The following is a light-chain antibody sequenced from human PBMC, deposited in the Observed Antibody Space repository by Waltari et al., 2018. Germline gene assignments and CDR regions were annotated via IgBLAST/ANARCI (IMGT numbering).Light chain of an antibody. V-gene: IGKV4-1*01. CDR3: QQYYTAPPWT. J-gene: IGKJ1*01. CDR2: WAS. CDR1: QSVLYSSNNQNY. Sequence: DIVMTQSPDSLAVSLGERATINCKSSQSVLYSSNNQNYLAWYQPKPGQSPKLLIYWASTRRSGVPGRFSGSGSGTDFTLTISSLQAEDVAVYYCQQYYTAPPWTFGQGTKVEIK.